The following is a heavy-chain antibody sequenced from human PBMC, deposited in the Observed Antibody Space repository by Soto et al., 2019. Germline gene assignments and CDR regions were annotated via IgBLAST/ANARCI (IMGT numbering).Heavy chain of an antibody. CDR1: GFSLSTPGVG. D-gene: IGHD2-21*01. CDR2: IYWAADK. Sequence: QITFKESGPTLVRPTQTLTLTCTFSGFSLSTPGVGVGWIRQPPGKALEWLALIYWAADKRYSPALKSRLTITKDTSRKGAILTMTNMNPVDTATYYCAPRLRGAGVARERANGLDPWGQGTLVTVSS. V-gene: IGHV2-5*02. CDR3: APRLRGAGVARERANGLDP. J-gene: IGHJ5*02.